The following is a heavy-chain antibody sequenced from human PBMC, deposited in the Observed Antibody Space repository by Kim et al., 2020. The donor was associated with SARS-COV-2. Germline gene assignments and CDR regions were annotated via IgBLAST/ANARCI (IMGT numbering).Heavy chain of an antibody. Sequence: GGSLRLSCAASGFTFSSYSMNWVRQAPGKGLEWVSSISSSSSYIYYADSVKGRFTISRDNAKNSLYLQMNSLRAEDTAVYYCARDGEVLLWFGDWGQGTLVTVSS. J-gene: IGHJ4*02. CDR2: ISSSSSYI. CDR3: ARDGEVLLWFGD. V-gene: IGHV3-21*01. CDR1: GFTFSSYS. D-gene: IGHD3-10*01.